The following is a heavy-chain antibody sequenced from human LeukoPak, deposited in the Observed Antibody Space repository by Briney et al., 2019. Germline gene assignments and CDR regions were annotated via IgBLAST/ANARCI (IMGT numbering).Heavy chain of an antibody. V-gene: IGHV3-23*01. Sequence: PGGSPRLSCAASGFTFSSYAMSWVRQAPGKGLEWVSAISGSGGSTYYADSVKGRFTISRDNSKNTLYLQMNSLRAEDTAVYYCARYYYGSGSRFTRPTLGAFDIWGQGTMVTVSS. J-gene: IGHJ3*02. CDR2: ISGSGGST. CDR1: GFTFSSYA. CDR3: ARYYYGSGSRFTRPTLGAFDI. D-gene: IGHD3-10*01.